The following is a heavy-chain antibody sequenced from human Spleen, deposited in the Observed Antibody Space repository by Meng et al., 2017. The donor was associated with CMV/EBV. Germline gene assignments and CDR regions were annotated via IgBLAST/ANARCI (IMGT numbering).Heavy chain of an antibody. D-gene: IGHD6-13*01. Sequence: SETLSLTCTVSGVSISSGGYFWSWIRQHPGKGLEWIGYIYYSGSTYYNPSLKSRVTISIDTSKNQFSLKLSSVTAADTAVYYCARVTEQQLADYWGQGTQVTVSS. V-gene: IGHV4-31*03. CDR1: GVSISSGGYF. CDR2: IYYSGST. J-gene: IGHJ4*02. CDR3: ARVTEQQLADY.